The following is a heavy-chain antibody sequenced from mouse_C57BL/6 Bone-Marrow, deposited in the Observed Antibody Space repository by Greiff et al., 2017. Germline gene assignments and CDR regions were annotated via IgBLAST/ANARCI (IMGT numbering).Heavy chain of an antibody. CDR1: GYTFTSSW. Sequence: VQLQQSGAALAKPGASVKLSGKASGYTFTSSWMHWVKQRPGQGLEWIGYINPSSGYTKYNQKFKDKATLTADKSSSTAYMQLSSHTYEDSAVYYCASGTTTETFDYWGQGTTLTVSS. D-gene: IGHD1-1*01. V-gene: IGHV1-7*01. CDR3: ASGTTTETFDY. J-gene: IGHJ2*01. CDR2: INPSSGYT.